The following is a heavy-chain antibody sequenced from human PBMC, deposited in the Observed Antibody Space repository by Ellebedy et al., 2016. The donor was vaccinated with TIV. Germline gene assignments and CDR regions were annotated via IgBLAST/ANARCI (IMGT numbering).Heavy chain of an antibody. CDR2: VKQDGSEK. J-gene: IGHJ4*02. V-gene: IGHV3-7*02. Sequence: GESLKISCAASGFTFSSYWMSWVRQAPGKGLEWVANVKQDGSEKYYVDSVKGRFTISRDNAKNSLYLQMNSLRAEDTAVYYCARGHYSNYDWGQGTLVTVSS. CDR1: GFTFSSYW. D-gene: IGHD4-11*01. CDR3: ARGHYSNYD.